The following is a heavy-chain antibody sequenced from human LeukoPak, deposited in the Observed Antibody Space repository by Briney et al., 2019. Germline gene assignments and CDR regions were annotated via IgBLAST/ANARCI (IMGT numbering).Heavy chain of an antibody. J-gene: IGHJ4*02. CDR1: GYTFTSYY. Sequence: ASVKVSCKASGYTFTSYYMHWVRQAPGQGLEWMGIINPSGGSTSYAQKFQGRVTMTRDTSTSTVYMELSSLRSEDTAVYYCARGSEYYYDSSGYTLILWGQGTLVTVS. CDR3: ARGSEYYYDSSGYTLIL. D-gene: IGHD3-22*01. CDR2: INPSGGST. V-gene: IGHV1-46*01.